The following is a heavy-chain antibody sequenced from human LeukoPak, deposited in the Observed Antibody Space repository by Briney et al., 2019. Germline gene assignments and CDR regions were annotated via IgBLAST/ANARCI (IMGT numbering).Heavy chain of an antibody. V-gene: IGHV1-46*01. D-gene: IGHD6-13*01. J-gene: IGHJ6*02. CDR3: AREGGIAAAVYYYYYGMDV. Sequence: ASVKVSCKASGYTFTSYYMHWVRQAPGQGLEWMGIINPSGGSTSYAQKFQGRVTMTRDTSTSTVYMELSSLRSEDTAVYYCAREGGIAAAVYYYYYGMDVWGQGTTVTVSS. CDR1: GYTFTSYY. CDR2: INPSGGST.